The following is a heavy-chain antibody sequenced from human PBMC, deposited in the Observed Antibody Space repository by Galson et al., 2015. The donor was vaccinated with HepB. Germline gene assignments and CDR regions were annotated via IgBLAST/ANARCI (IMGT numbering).Heavy chain of an antibody. CDR2: ISGSGGST. CDR3: ARANGNSIAARPPVAYYYGMDV. D-gene: IGHD6-6*01. J-gene: IGHJ6*02. V-gene: IGHV3-23*01. CDR1: GFTFSSYA. Sequence: SLRLSCAASGFTFSSYAMSWVRQAPGKGLEWVSAISGSGGSTYYADSVKGRFTISRDNSKNTLYLQMNSLRAEDTAVYYCARANGNSIAARPPVAYYYGMDVWGQGTTVTVSS.